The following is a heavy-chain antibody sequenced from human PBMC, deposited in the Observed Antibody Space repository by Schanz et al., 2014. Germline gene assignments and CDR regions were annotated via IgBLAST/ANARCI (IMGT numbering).Heavy chain of an antibody. D-gene: IGHD5-12*01. CDR1: GDTFRSYT. V-gene: IGHV1-69*02. Sequence: QVQLVQSGAEVKKPGSSVKVSCKASGDTFRSYTINWVRHAPGQGLEWMGRIIPITGITNYAQKFQGRVTFTADKSTSTAFLEVNSLRSEATAVYCARTGYDPSLTHWGQGTLVTVSS. J-gene: IGHJ4*02. CDR2: IIPITGIT. CDR3: ARTGYDPSLTH.